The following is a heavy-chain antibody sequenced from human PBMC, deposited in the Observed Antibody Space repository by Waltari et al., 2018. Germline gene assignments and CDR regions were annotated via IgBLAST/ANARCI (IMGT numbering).Heavy chain of an antibody. CDR1: GSTFSSYT. J-gene: IGHJ4*02. CDR2: IIPILGIA. D-gene: IGHD5-18*01. Sequence: QVQLVQSGAEVKKPGSSVKVYCKASGSTFSSYTISWVRPAPGQGLEWMGRIIPILGIANYAQKFKGRVTITADKATSTAYMELSSLRSEDTAVYYCARSHRTAMATRYFDYWGQGTLVTVSS. CDR3: ARSHRTAMATRYFDY. V-gene: IGHV1-69*02.